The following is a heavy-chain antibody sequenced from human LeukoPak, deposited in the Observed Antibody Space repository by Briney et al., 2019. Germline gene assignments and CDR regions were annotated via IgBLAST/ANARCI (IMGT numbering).Heavy chain of an antibody. V-gene: IGHV4-30-4*01. CDR3: ARGPLRIRSFDY. Sequence: SQTLSLTCTVSGGSISSGDYYWSWIRQPPGKGLEWIGYIYYSGSTYYNPSLKSRVTISVDTSKSQFSLKLSSVTAADTAVCYCARGPLRIRSFDYWGQGTLVTVSS. J-gene: IGHJ4*02. CDR1: GGSISSGDYY. CDR2: IYYSGST.